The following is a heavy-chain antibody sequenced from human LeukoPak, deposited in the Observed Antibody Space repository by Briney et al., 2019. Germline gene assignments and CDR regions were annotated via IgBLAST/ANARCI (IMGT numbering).Heavy chain of an antibody. CDR1: GFTFSSYN. Sequence: PGGSLRLSCAASGFTFSSYNINWVRQAPGKGLEWVSYISSSSDAIFYADSVKGRFTISRDNAKGSLYLQMNSLRAEDTAVYYCARTIAARQGDFDYWGQGTLVTVSS. CDR3: ARTIAARQGDFDY. V-gene: IGHV3-48*01. J-gene: IGHJ4*02. D-gene: IGHD6-6*01. CDR2: ISSSSDAI.